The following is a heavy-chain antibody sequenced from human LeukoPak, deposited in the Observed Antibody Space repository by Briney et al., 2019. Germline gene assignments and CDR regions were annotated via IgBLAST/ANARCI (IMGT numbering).Heavy chain of an antibody. CDR3: ARVTYYYDSSGYFLDAFDI. J-gene: IGHJ3*02. CDR2: IYYSGST. V-gene: IGHV4-59*01. Sequence: SETLSLTCTVSGGSISSYYWSWIRQPPGKGLEWIGYIYYSGSTNYNPSLKSRVTISVDTSKNQFSLKLSSVTAADTAVYYCARVTYYYDSSGYFLDAFDIWGQGTMVTVSS. D-gene: IGHD3-22*01. CDR1: GGSISSYY.